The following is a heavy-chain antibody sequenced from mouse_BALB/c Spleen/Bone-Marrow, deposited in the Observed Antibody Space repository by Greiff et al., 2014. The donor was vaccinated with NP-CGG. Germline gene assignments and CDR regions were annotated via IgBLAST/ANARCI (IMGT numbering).Heavy chain of an antibody. CDR1: GHTFSSYW. CDR3: ARDHFDY. Sequence: VQLQQSGAELMKPGASVKISCKATGHTFSSYWIEWIKQRPGNGLEWIGEILPGSVTTNYNGRFKGKATFTADTSSNTAYMQLSSLTSEDSAVYYCARDHFDYWGPGTTLTVSS. J-gene: IGHJ2*01. V-gene: IGHV1-9*01. CDR2: ILPGSVTT.